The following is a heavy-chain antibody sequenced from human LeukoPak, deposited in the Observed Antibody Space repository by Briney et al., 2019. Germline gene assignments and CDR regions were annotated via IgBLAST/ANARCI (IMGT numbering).Heavy chain of an antibody. CDR1: GFTFSSYG. Sequence: GGSLRLSCAASGFTFSSYGMHWVRQAPGKGLEWVAFIRYGGSNKYYADSVKGRFTISRDNSKNTLYLQMNSLRPEDTAVFYCAKGRQGSVERQWLVQDYWGQGTLVTVSS. D-gene: IGHD6-19*01. J-gene: IGHJ4*02. CDR3: AKGRQGSVERQWLVQDY. V-gene: IGHV3-30*02. CDR2: IRYGGSNK.